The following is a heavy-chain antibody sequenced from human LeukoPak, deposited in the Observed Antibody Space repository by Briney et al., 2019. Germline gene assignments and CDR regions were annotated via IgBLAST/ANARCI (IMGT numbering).Heavy chain of an antibody. V-gene: IGHV1-2*06. Sequence: ASVKVSCKASGYTFTGYYMHWVRQAPGQGLEWMGRINPNSGGTNYAQKFQGRVIMTRDTSISTAYMELSRLRSDDTAVYYCAIVAGIRKNDYWGQGTLVTVSS. D-gene: IGHD6-19*01. CDR3: AIVAGIRKNDY. CDR1: GYTFTGYY. CDR2: INPNSGGT. J-gene: IGHJ4*02.